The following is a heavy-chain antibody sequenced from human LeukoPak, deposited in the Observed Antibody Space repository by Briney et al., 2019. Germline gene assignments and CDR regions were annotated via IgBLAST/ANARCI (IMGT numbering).Heavy chain of an antibody. Sequence: GGSLRLSCAASGFSISSYWMHWVRQVPGKGLVWVSRISSDGTSATYADSVRGQFTISRDNAKNTVYLQMNSLRVEDTAVYYCATASAETGTFVYWGQGTLVTVSS. D-gene: IGHD6-19*01. V-gene: IGHV3-74*01. CDR1: GFSISSYW. CDR3: ATASAETGTFVY. J-gene: IGHJ4*02. CDR2: ISSDGTSA.